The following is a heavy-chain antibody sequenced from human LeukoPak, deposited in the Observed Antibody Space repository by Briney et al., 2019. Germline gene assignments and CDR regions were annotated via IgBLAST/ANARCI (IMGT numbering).Heavy chain of an antibody. CDR3: ARSLERFDY. D-gene: IGHD1-1*01. V-gene: IGHV3-23*01. CDR2: ISGSGSGT. Sequence: PGGSLRLSCAASGFTFSSYAMSWVRQAPGEGLQWVSGISGSGSGTYYADSVRGRFTISRDNSKNTLYLQMNSLRAEDTAVYYCARSLERFDYWGQGTLVTVSS. J-gene: IGHJ4*02. CDR1: GFTFSSYA.